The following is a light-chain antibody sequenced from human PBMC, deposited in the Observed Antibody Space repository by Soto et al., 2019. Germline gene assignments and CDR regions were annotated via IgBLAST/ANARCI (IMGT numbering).Light chain of an antibody. CDR3: SSYTSSTTLV. CDR2: EVS. CDR1: SGDVGAYTY. J-gene: IGLJ3*02. Sequence: QSALTQPASVSGSPGQSITISCTGTSGDVGAYTYVSWYQQHPGKAPKLMIFEVSHRPSGVSHRFSGSKSGNTASLTISGHQAEDEDDYYCSSYTSSTTLVFGGGTKLTVL. V-gene: IGLV2-14*01.